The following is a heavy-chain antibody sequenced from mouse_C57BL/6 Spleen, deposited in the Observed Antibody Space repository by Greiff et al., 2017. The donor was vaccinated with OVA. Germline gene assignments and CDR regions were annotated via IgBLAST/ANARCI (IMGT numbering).Heavy chain of an antibody. D-gene: IGHD3-2*02. CDR1: GYSFTSYY. CDR2: IYPGSGNT. J-gene: IGHJ2*01. Sequence: VKLQQSGPELVKPGASVKISCKASGYSFTSYYIHWVKQRPGQGLEWIGWIYPGSGNTKYNEKFKGKATLTADTSSSTAYMQLSSLTSEDSAVYYCARQGSSGFDYWGQGTTLTVSS. CDR3: ARQGSSGFDY. V-gene: IGHV1-66*01.